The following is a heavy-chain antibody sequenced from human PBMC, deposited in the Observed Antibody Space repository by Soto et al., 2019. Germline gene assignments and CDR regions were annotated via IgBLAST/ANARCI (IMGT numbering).Heavy chain of an antibody. V-gene: IGHV3-33*01. CDR3: TRDLRSAYFDY. D-gene: IGHD3-9*01. CDR2: IWYDGSNQ. CDR1: GFTFSNYG. Sequence: QVQLVESGGGVVQPGRSLRLSCAPSGFTFSNYGMHWVRQAPGKGLEWVAVIWYDGSNQYYADSVKGRFTISRDNSKNTLYLQMNSLSADDTAVDYCTRDLRSAYFDYWGQGTLVTVSS. J-gene: IGHJ4*02.